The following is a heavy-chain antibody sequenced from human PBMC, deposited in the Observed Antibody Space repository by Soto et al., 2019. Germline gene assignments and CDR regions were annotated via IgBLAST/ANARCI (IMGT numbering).Heavy chain of an antibody. V-gene: IGHV4-39*01. CDR1: GGSISSSGYY. CDR3: AGVTGTTDPGGMDV. J-gene: IGHJ6*02. D-gene: IGHD1-7*01. Sequence: QLQLQESGPGLVKPSETLSLTCTVSGGSISSSGYYWGWIRQPPGKGLEWIGSIYYSGSTYYNPSLKSRVTISVDTSKNQFSLKLSSVTAADTAVYYCAGVTGTTDPGGMDVWGQGTTVTVSS. CDR2: IYYSGST.